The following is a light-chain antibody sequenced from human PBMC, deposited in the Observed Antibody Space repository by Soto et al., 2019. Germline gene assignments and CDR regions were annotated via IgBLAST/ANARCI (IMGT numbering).Light chain of an antibody. CDR2: DAS. V-gene: IGKV3-20*01. CDR3: QQYGSSPLT. J-gene: IGKJ4*01. CDR1: QSVSSSS. Sequence: EIVLTQSPGTLSLSPGESATLSCRASQSVSSSSLARYQQKPGQAPRLLIYDASSRATGIPDRFSGSGSGTDFTLTLSRLEPADSAVYYCQQYGSSPLTFGGGTKVEIK.